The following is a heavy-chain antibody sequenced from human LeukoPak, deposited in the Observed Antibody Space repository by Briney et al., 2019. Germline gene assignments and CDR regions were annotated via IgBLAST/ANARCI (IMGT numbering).Heavy chain of an antibody. CDR3: AKDLQIGAAVYYFDY. D-gene: IGHD6-13*01. Sequence: GGSLRLSCAASGFIFNKYAMHWVRQAPGKGLEWVAVIASDGRDKHHADSVKGRFTISRDNSKNIVYPQMNSLRPEDTAIYFCAKDLQIGAAVYYFDYWGQGTLVTVSS. J-gene: IGHJ4*02. CDR2: IASDGRDK. V-gene: IGHV3-30*18. CDR1: GFIFNKYA.